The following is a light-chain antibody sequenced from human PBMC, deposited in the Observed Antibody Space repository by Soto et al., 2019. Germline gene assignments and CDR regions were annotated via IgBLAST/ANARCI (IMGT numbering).Light chain of an antibody. J-gene: IGLJ3*02. CDR3: SSYTSSSTPWV. CDR2: EVS. Sequence: QSALTQPASVSGSPGQSITISCTGTSSDVGSYNYVSWYQQHPGKAPKVMIHEVSNRPSGVSNRFSGSKSGNTASLTISGLQAEDEADYYCSSYTSSSTPWVFGGGTKVTV. CDR1: SSDVGSYNY. V-gene: IGLV2-14*01.